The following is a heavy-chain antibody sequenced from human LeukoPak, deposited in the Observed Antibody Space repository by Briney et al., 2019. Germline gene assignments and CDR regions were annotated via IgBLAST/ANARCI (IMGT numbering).Heavy chain of an antibody. V-gene: IGHV3-33*01. CDR3: AREIFGPGSYPDF. D-gene: IGHD3-10*01. CDR1: VFALNTYA. CDR2: IWHDGSHK. Sequence: GSCLRLSRAASVFALNTYAMHWGREAPGQGRGWVALIWHDGSHKFYSNSVRGQVTISRDNSKNTVSLQMNKLRPEDTAAYYCAREIFGPGSYPDFWGQGTLVTVSS. J-gene: IGHJ4*02.